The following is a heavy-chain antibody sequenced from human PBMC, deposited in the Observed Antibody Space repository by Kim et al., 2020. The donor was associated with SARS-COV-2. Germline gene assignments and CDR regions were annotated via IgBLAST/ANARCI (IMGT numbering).Heavy chain of an antibody. CDR3: ARDLWAGIAVAQNPLPYY. J-gene: IGHJ4*02. Sequence: GGSLRLSCAASGFTFSSYAMHWVRQAPGKGLEWVAVISYDGSNKYYADSVKGRFTISRDNSKNTLYLQMNSLRAEDTAVYYCARDLWAGIAVAQNPLPYYWGQGTLVTVSS. D-gene: IGHD6-19*01. CDR2: ISYDGSNK. CDR1: GFTFSSYA. V-gene: IGHV3-30-3*01.